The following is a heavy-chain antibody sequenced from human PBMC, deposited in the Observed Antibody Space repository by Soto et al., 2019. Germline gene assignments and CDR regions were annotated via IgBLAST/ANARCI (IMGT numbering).Heavy chain of an antibody. CDR1: GFTFSSYA. Sequence: GGSLRLSCAASGFTFSSYAMGWVRQAPGKGLEWVSGIDGSGGDKSFADSVKGRFTISRDNSKNTLYLQMSSLRADDTAIYYCAKDPVVSSTSSWFYFDYWGQGTLVTVSS. J-gene: IGHJ4*02. CDR3: AKDPVVSSTSSWFYFDY. CDR2: IDGSGGDK. D-gene: IGHD6-13*01. V-gene: IGHV3-23*01.